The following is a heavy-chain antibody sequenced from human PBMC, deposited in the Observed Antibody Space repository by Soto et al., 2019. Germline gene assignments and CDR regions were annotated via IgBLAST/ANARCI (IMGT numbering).Heavy chain of an antibody. D-gene: IGHD2-15*01. CDR1: GYTFTSYG. CDR2: ISAYNGNT. Sequence: GASVKVSCKASGYTFTSYGISWVRQAPGQGLEWMGWISAYNGNTNYAQKLQGRVTMTTDTSTSTAYMELRSLRSDDTAVYYCARDYLGYCSGGSCPRTHYYYYGMDVWGQWTTVTVSS. CDR3: ARDYLGYCSGGSCPRTHYYYYGMDV. J-gene: IGHJ6*02. V-gene: IGHV1-18*01.